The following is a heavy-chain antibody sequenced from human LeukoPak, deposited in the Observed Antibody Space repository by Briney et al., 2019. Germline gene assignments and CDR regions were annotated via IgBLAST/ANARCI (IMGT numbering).Heavy chain of an antibody. CDR3: AKVNDCTNGVCYTSWFDP. V-gene: IGHV3-30*18. J-gene: IGHJ5*02. CDR2: ISYDGSNK. D-gene: IGHD2-8*01. CDR1: GFTFSSYG. Sequence: GGSLRLSCAASGFTFSSYGMHWVRQAPGKGLEWVAVISYDGSNKYYADSVKGRFTISRDNSKNTLYLQMNSLRAEDTAVYYCAKVNDCTNGVCYTSWFDPWGQGTLVTVSS.